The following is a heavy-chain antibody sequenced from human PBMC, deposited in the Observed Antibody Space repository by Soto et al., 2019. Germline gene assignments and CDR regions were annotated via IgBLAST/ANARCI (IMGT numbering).Heavy chain of an antibody. CDR3: IHTDDIFGAAGTDY. V-gene: IGHV2-5*02. CDR1: GFSLDTSPVG. D-gene: IGHD6-13*01. J-gene: IGHJ4*02. CDR2: IFWDDDK. Sequence: ESGPTLVNPTQTLTLTCTFSGFSLDTSPVGVGWIRQPPGKALEWLGLIFWDDDKRYRPSLQRRLTITKDTSKNQVVLKMTDMDPVDTATYYCIHTDDIFGAAGTDYWGQGALVTVSS.